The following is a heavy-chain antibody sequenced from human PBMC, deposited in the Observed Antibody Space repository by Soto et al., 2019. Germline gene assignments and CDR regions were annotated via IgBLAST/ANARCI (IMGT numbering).Heavy chain of an antibody. D-gene: IGHD3-3*01. J-gene: IGHJ6*02. CDR3: ARTTAPYYDFWSGYYIPYGMDV. CDR2: ISAYNGNT. V-gene: IGHV1-18*04. CDR1: GYTFTSYG. Sequence: ASVKVSCKASGYTFTSYGISWVRQAPGQGLEWMGWISAYNGNTNYAQKLQGRVTMTTDTSTSTAYMELRSLRSDDTAVYYCARTTAPYYDFWSGYYIPYGMDVWGQGTTVTVSS.